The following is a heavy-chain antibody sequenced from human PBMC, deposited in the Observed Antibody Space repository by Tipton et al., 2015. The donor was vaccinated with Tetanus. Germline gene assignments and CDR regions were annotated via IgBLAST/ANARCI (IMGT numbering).Heavy chain of an antibody. CDR1: GFTFKSYT. D-gene: IGHD3-16*02. V-gene: IGHV3-53*01. Sequence: QLVQSGGGLVKPGGSLRLSCVASGFTFKSYTLNWVRQAPGKGLEWVSLTYGDGSTYYADSVKGRFTISRDNSKNTLYLQMSNLRAEDTAVYYCARDYPDFDYWGQGTLVTVSS. CDR2: TYGDGST. J-gene: IGHJ4*02. CDR3: ARDYPDFDY.